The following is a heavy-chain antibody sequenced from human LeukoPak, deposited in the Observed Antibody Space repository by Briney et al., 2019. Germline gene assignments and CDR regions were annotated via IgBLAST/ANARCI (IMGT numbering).Heavy chain of an antibody. D-gene: IGHD3-10*01. V-gene: IGHV4-4*07. CDR1: GGSISSYY. CDR3: ARGRITMVRGVMDRDAFDI. CDR2: IYTSGST. J-gene: IGHJ3*02. Sequence: SETLSLTCTVSGGSISSYYWSWIRQPAGKGLEWIGRIYTSGSTNYNPSLKSRVTMSVDTSKNQFSLKLSSVTAADTAVYYCARGRITMVRGVMDRDAFDIWGQGTMVIVSS.